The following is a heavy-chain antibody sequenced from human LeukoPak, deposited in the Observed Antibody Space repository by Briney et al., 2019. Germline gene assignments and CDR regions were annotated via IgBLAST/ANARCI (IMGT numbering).Heavy chain of an antibody. CDR3: AREFHDIVTGYPYFDY. J-gene: IGHJ4*02. D-gene: IGHD3-9*01. Sequence: ASVKVSCKASGGTFSSYAISWVRQAPGQGLEWMGRIIPIFGTANYAQKFQSRVTITTDEYTSTDYMELSSLRSEDTAVSYCAREFHDIVTGYPYFDYWGQGTLVTVSS. V-gene: IGHV1-69*05. CDR2: IIPIFGTA. CDR1: GGTFSSYA.